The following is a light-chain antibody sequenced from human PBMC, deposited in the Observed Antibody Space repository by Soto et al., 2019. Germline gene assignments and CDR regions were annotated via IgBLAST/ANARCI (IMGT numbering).Light chain of an antibody. V-gene: IGKV1-5*03. CDR1: QSISSW. CDR2: KAS. Sequence: DIQMTQSPSTLSASVGDRVTIACRASQSISSWLAWYQQKPGKAPKLLIYKASSLQSGVPSRFSGSGSGTEXXXXXXXXXXXXXXTYYCQQYNSYPWTFGQGTKVEIK. CDR3: QQYNSYPWT. J-gene: IGKJ1*01.